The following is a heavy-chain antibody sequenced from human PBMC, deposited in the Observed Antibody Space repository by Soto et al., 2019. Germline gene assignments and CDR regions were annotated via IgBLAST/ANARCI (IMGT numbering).Heavy chain of an antibody. D-gene: IGHD2-21*01. J-gene: IGHJ3*02. CDR3: ARGSSFRGDFDI. Sequence: SETLSLTCGVSGGSVISSSWWTWLRQSPGKGLEWIGEIYHAGRPNYNPSFQSRVIISLDKSKNNFSLRLTSVTAADAAIYYCARGSSFRGDFDIWGQGSTVTVSS. CDR2: IYHAGRP. V-gene: IGHV4-4*02. CDR1: GGSVISSSW.